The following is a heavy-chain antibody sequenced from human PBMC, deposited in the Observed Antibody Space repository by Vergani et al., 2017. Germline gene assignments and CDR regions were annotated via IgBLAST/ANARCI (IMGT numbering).Heavy chain of an antibody. CDR1: GFTFSRVA. CDR3: VRDRGLCAGGRCYTEAWDY. CDR2: ISFDGTNE. J-gene: IGHJ4*02. D-gene: IGHD2-2*02. V-gene: IGHV3-30*03. Sequence: QVQLVESGGGVVQSGGSLRLTCATSGFTFSRVAMHWVRQAPGKGLEWVVGISFDGTNEYYPDLVKGRFTISRDIAKNTLYLQVRSLRLEDTGVYHCVRDRGLCAGGRCYTEAWDYWGQGTPVTVSS.